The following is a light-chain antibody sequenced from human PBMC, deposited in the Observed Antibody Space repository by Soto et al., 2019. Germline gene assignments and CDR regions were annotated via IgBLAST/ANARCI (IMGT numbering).Light chain of an antibody. V-gene: IGKV3-15*01. J-gene: IGKJ1*01. CDR3: QNYKIWPRDWT. CDR1: QSVSFN. CDR2: GAS. Sequence: EIVMTQSPATLSVSPGERATLFCRASQSVSFNLSWYQKRRGQAPRLLIYGASVRATGIPARFRGSGSGTDFTLTIDGLQSEDFAVYYCQNYKIWPRDWTFCQGTNVEIK.